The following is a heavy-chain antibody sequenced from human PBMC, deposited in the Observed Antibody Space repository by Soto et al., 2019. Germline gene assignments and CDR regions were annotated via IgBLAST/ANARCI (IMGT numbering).Heavy chain of an antibody. D-gene: IGHD3-10*01. CDR3: ARDRGGDWLTTYYFDY. J-gene: IGHJ4*02. CDR1: GFTFSSYG. Sequence: QVQLVESGGGVVQPGRSLRLSCAASGFTFSSYGMHWVRQAPGKGLEWVAVIWYDGSNKYYADSVKGRFTISRDNSKNTLYLQMNSLRAEDTAVYYCARDRGGDWLTTYYFDYWGQGTLVTVSS. V-gene: IGHV3-33*01. CDR2: IWYDGSNK.